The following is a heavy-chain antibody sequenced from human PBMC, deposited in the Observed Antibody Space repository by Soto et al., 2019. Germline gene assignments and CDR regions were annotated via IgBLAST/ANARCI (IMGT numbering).Heavy chain of an antibody. CDR3: ARTGDISYIHFDS. V-gene: IGHV3-30*03. Sequence: QVHLVESGGGVVQPGMSLRLSCAASGFTFSNFGMHWVRQAPGRGLEWVALIPSAGSREYYADSVKGQFTISRDTSKNTLFLQMNSLRTEDTALYYCARTGDISYIHFDSWGQGTLVTVSS. CDR1: GFTFSNFG. J-gene: IGHJ4*02. D-gene: IGHD2-21*01. CDR2: IPSAGSRE.